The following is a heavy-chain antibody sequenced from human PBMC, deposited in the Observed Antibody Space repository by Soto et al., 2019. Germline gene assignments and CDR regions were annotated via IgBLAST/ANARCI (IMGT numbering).Heavy chain of an antibody. CDR2: ISAYNGNT. D-gene: IGHD3-9*01. CDR3: ARDDTVLRYFDPLPPHYYYYGMDV. CDR1: GYTFTSYG. Sequence: QVPLVQSGAEVKKPGSSVKVSCKASGYTFTSYGISWVRQAPGQGLEWMGWISAYNGNTNYAQKLQGRVTMTTDTTKSTAYMVLRSLRSDDTAVYYCARDDTVLRYFDPLPPHYYYYGMDVWGQGTTVTVSS. J-gene: IGHJ6*02. V-gene: IGHV1-18*01.